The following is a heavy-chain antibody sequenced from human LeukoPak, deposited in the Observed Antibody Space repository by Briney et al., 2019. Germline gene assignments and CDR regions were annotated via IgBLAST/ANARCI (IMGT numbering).Heavy chain of an antibody. CDR3: AVGSGSTLDY. D-gene: IGHD3-10*01. CDR1: GGTFSGYY. Sequence: SDTLSLTCAAYGGTFSGYYLRWIRQPPGKGLEWIGEINHSGSTTYNPPLKSRGTTSIDASTNQFSLKLSSVTTADTAVYYCAVGSGSTLDYWGQGTLVTVSS. V-gene: IGHV4-34*08. CDR2: INHSGST. J-gene: IGHJ4*02.